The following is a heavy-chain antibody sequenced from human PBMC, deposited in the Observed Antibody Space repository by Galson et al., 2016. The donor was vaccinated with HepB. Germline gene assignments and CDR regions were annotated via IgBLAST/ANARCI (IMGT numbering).Heavy chain of an antibody. CDR2: TYHSGTT. CDR1: GGSISSSNW. D-gene: IGHD1-26*01. J-gene: IGHJ5*02. CDR3: ARNSGGSYLGWFDP. Sequence: TLSLTCAVSGGSISSSNWWTWVRQPPGKGLEWIGETYHSGTTHYNPSLESRVTISVDKSKNQFSLKLNSVTAADTAVYYCARNSGGSYLGWFDPWGQGTLVTVSS. V-gene: IGHV4-4*02.